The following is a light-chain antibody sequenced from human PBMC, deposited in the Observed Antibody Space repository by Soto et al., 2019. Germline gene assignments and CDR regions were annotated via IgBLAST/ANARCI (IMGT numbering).Light chain of an antibody. CDR2: AAS. Sequence: DIQMTQSPSSLSASVGDRVTITCRASQGISTYLAWYQQKPGKVPKLLIYAASTLQSGVPSRFSGSGSGRDFTLTISSLQPADVATYYCQKYNSAPRTFGQGTKVEIK. V-gene: IGKV1-27*01. CDR3: QKYNSAPRT. CDR1: QGISTY. J-gene: IGKJ1*01.